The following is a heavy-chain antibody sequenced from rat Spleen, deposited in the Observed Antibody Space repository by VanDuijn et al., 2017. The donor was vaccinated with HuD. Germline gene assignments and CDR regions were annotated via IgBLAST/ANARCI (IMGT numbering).Heavy chain of an antibody. CDR2: ITFDGSGT. D-gene: IGHD1-1*01. CDR3: ARQTYYDY. Sequence: EVQLVESGGGLVQPGRSMKLSCVVSGFTFSDYYMAWVRQAPTKGLEWVATITFDGSGTYYRDSVKGRFTISRDNAKSTLYLQMDSLRSEDTATYYCARQTYYDYWGQGVMVTVSS. J-gene: IGHJ2*01. V-gene: IGHV5-7*01. CDR1: GFTFSDYY.